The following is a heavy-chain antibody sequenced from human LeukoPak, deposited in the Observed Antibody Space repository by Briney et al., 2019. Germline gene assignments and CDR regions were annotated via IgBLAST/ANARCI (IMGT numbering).Heavy chain of an antibody. J-gene: IGHJ2*01. V-gene: IGHV1-8*03. D-gene: IGHD3-10*01. CDR2: MNPKSGST. CDR3: ARGRQMSINWYFDL. Sequence: ASVTVSCKTSEYTFTAHDIFWVRPAAGQGLEWMGWMNPKSGSTAYAQKVQGRVTFTRNTSITTAYLDLTNLRYEDTAMYYCARGRQMSINWYFDLWGRGTQVTVAS. CDR1: EYTFTAHD.